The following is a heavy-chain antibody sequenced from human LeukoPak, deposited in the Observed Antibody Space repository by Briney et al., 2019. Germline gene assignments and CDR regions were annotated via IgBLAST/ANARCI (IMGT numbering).Heavy chain of an antibody. V-gene: IGHV3-43*01. J-gene: IGHJ4*02. CDR2: ITWDGSDA. CDR3: VTLDSGFLF. D-gene: IGHD3-10*01. CDR1: GFTFNDYDDYT. Sequence: QSGGSLRLSCAASGFTFNDYDDYTMHWVRQAPGQGLKWVSLITWDGSDAYYADSVKGRFTVSRDNSKNSLYLQMNSLTTEDTAFYYCVTLDSGFLFWGQGTLVTVSS.